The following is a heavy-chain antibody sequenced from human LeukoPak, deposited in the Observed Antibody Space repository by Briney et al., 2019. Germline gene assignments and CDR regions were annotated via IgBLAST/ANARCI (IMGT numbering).Heavy chain of an antibody. CDR3: ARDRGMVGQFDP. D-gene: IGHD2-8*01. CDR2: ISYDGSNK. V-gene: IGHV3-30*04. Sequence: GRSLRLSCAASGFTFSSYAMHWVRQAPGKGLEWVAVISYDGSNKYYADSVKGRFTISRDNAKNSLYLQMNSLRAEDTAVYYCARDRGMVGQFDPWGQGTLVTVSS. CDR1: GFTFSSYA. J-gene: IGHJ5*02.